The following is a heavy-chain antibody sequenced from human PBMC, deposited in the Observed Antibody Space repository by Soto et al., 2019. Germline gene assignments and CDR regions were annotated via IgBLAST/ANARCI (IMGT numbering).Heavy chain of an antibody. Sequence: PGGSLRLSCAASGFTFSNAWMSWVRQAPGKGLEWVGRIKSKTDGGTTDYAAPVKGRFTISRDDSKNTLYLQMNSLKTEDTAVYYCTTEATGTTFGYYYYMDVWRKGTTVTVSS. V-gene: IGHV3-15*01. CDR3: TTEATGTTFGYYYYMDV. J-gene: IGHJ6*03. D-gene: IGHD1-1*01. CDR2: IKSKTDGGTT. CDR1: GFTFSNAW.